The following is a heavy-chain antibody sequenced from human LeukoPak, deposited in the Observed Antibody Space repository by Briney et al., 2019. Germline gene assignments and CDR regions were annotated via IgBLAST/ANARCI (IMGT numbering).Heavy chain of an antibody. CDR2: IYYSGST. J-gene: IGHJ4*02. CDR3: ATENGDYSLVFWEAPVDY. Sequence: SETLSLTCTVSGGSISSYYWSWIRQPPGKGLEWIGYIYYSGSTNYNPSLKSRVTISVDTSKNQFSLKLSSVTAADTAVYYCATENGDYSLVFWEAPVDYWGQGTLVTVSS. CDR1: GGSISSYY. D-gene: IGHD4-17*01. V-gene: IGHV4-59*12.